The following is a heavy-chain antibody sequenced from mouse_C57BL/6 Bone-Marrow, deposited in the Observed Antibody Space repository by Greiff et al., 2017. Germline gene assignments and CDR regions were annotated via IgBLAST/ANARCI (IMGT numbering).Heavy chain of an antibody. CDR3: ARRGDSSGYWFAY. Sequence: QVQLKQSGPELVRPGVSVKISCKGSGYTFTDYAMHWVKQSHAKSLEWIGVISTYYGDASYNQKFKDKATMTVAKSSSTAYMELARLTSEDSAVYYCARRGDSSGYWFAYWGQGTLVTVSA. J-gene: IGHJ3*01. CDR1: GYTFTDYA. CDR2: ISTYYGDA. V-gene: IGHV1-67*01. D-gene: IGHD3-2*02.